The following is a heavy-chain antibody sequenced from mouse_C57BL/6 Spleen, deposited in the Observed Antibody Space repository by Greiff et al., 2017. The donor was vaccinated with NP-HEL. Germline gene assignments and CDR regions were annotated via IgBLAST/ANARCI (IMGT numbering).Heavy chain of an antibody. CDR1: GYTFTSYW. Sequence: QVQLQQPGAELVKPGASVKLSCKASGYTFTSYWMHWVKQRPGQGLEWIGMIHPNSGSTNYNEKFKSKATLTVDKSSSTAYMQLSSLTSEDSAVYYCAKEDSNYVFDYGGKGTTLTVSS. J-gene: IGHJ2*01. CDR3: AKEDSNYVFDY. D-gene: IGHD2-5*01. V-gene: IGHV1-64*01. CDR2: IHPNSGST.